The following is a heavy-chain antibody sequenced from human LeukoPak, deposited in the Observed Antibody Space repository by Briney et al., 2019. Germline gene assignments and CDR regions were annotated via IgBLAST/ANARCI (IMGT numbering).Heavy chain of an antibody. CDR1: GDSISSSSYY. Sequence: SETLSLTCTVSGDSISSSSYYWGWIRQPPGKGLEWIGSIYHSGSTYYNPSLKSRVTISVDTSKNQFSLKLSSVTAADTAVYYCARGTVTKGGYYYYYMDVWGKGTTVTVSS. D-gene: IGHD4-17*01. CDR3: ARGTVTKGGYYYYYMDV. V-gene: IGHV4-39*07. J-gene: IGHJ6*03. CDR2: IYHSGST.